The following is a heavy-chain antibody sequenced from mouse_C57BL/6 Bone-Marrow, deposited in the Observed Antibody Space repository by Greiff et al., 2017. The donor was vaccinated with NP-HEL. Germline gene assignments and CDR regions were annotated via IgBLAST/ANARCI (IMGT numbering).Heavy chain of an antibody. CDR1: GFSLTSYG. D-gene: IGHD4-1*01. CDR2: IWRGGST. CDR3: AKNKRLGRAMDY. Sequence: VKVVESGPGLVQPSQSLSITCTVSGFSLTSYGVHWVRQSPGKGLEWLGVIWRGGSTDYNAAFMSRLSITKDNSKSQVFFKMNSLQADDTAIYYCAKNKRLGRAMDYWGQGTSVTVSS. J-gene: IGHJ4*01. V-gene: IGHV2-5*01.